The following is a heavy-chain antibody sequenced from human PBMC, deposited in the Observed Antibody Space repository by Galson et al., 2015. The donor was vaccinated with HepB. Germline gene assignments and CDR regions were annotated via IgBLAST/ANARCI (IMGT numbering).Heavy chain of an antibody. Sequence: CAISGDSVSSNSATWNWIRQSPSRGLEWLGRTSYRSRWYNDYAVSVKSRITINPDTSKNQFSLQLNSVTPEDTAVYYCARGGVLNSGTHYADWFDPWGQGTLVTVSS. CDR1: GDSVSSNSAT. CDR2: TSYRSRWYN. D-gene: IGHD1-26*01. CDR3: ARGGVLNSGTHYADWFDP. J-gene: IGHJ5*02. V-gene: IGHV6-1*01.